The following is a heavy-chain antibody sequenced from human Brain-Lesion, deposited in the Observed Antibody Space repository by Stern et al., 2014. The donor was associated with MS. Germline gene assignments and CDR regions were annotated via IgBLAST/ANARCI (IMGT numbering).Heavy chain of an antibody. V-gene: IGHV5-51*03. CDR3: ARSPATPSGYDRFDY. CDR1: GYLFDDYW. J-gene: IGHJ4*02. CDR2: IFPRDSNT. Sequence: EVQLVQSGAEVKKPGESLKISCEASGYLFDDYWIGWVRQMSGRGLELVAIIFPRDSNTRYSPSVQGQVTISSDKSISNAYLQWTSLKAPTPAMYYWARSPATPSGYDRFDYWGQGALVTVSS. D-gene: IGHD5-12*01.